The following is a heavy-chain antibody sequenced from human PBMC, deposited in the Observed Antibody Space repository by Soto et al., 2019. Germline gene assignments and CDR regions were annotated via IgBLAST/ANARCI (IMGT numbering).Heavy chain of an antibody. Sequence: QVQLVQSGAEVKKPGASVKVSCTASGYTFTSYAMHWVRQAPGQRLEWMGWINAGNGNTKYSQKFQGRVTITRDPSASTAYMELSSLRSEDTAVYYCASLVDVVVVPSANDAFDIWGQGTMVTFSS. CDR3: ASLVDVVVVPSANDAFDI. V-gene: IGHV1-3*01. D-gene: IGHD2-2*03. CDR1: GYTFTSYA. CDR2: INAGNGNT. J-gene: IGHJ3*02.